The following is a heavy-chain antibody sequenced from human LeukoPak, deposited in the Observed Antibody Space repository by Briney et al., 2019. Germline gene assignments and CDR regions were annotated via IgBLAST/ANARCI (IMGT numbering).Heavy chain of an antibody. Sequence: GGSLRLSCAASGFAFSSYWIHWVRQVPGKGLVWVSRIATDGSMPSYADSVKGRFTISRDNAKNTVSLQMNSLRVEDTAVYYCARDPHGSGSIHDAFDIWGQGTMVTVSS. CDR1: GFAFSSYW. V-gene: IGHV3-74*01. J-gene: IGHJ3*02. CDR2: IATDGSMP. CDR3: ARDPHGSGSIHDAFDI. D-gene: IGHD3-10*01.